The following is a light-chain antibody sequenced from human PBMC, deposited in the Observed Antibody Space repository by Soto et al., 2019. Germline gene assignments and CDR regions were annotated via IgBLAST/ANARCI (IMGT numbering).Light chain of an antibody. CDR3: AAWDDSLHGVA. CDR1: TSNIGSNA. J-gene: IGLJ3*02. CDR2: KNN. V-gene: IGLV1-44*01. Sequence: QSVLTQPPSASGTPGQSVTLSCSGSTSNIGSNAVNWYQQLPGTAPKLLIYKNNQRPSGVPDRFSGSKFGTSASLAISGLQSEDEADYHCAAWDDSLHGVAFGGGIKLTVL.